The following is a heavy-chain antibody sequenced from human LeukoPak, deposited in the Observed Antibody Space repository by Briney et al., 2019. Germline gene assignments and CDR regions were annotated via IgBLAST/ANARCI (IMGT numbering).Heavy chain of an antibody. CDR3: ARDLAGTDV. CDR2: ISSSSSTI. Sequence: GGSLRLSCAASGFTFSSYSMNWVRQAPGKGLEWVSYISSSSSTIYYADSVKGRFTISRDNSKNTLYLQMNSLRAEDTAVYYCARDLAGTDVWGQGTTVTVSS. J-gene: IGHJ6*02. CDR1: GFTFSSYS. V-gene: IGHV3-48*01.